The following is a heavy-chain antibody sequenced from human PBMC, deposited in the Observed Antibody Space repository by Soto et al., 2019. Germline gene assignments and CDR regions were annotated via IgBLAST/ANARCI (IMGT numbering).Heavy chain of an antibody. CDR3: ARGGVLAAARYNWFAP. J-gene: IGHJ5*02. CDR1: GYTFTSYA. Sequence: ASVKVSCKASGYTFTSYAMHWVRQAPGQRIEWMGWINAGNGNTKYSQKFQGRFTITSDTSASTAYMELSSLRSEDTAVYYCARGGVLAAARYNWFAPWGQGTLVTVSS. V-gene: IGHV1-3*01. CDR2: INAGNGNT. D-gene: IGHD6-6*01.